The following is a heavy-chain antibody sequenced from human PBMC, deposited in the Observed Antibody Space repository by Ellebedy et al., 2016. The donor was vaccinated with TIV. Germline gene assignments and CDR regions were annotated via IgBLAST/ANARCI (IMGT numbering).Heavy chain of an antibody. V-gene: IGHV3-11*01. CDR3: ARDFVSGGMDV. Sequence: GESLKISCAASGFTFSDFSMTWIRQAPGKGLEWVSYIGPSATTINYADSVKGRFTISRDNAKNSLYLQMNSLRAEDTAVYFCARDFVSGGMDVWGQGTTVTVSS. J-gene: IGHJ6*02. CDR2: IGPSATTI. CDR1: GFTFSDFS. D-gene: IGHD5/OR15-5a*01.